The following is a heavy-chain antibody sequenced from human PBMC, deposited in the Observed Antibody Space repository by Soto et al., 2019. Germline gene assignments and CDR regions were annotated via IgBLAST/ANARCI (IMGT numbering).Heavy chain of an antibody. V-gene: IGHV3-7*01. CDR2: IMQDGSEK. CDR3: ARLRGVIMRTYYYYYMDV. D-gene: IGHD3-10*01. J-gene: IGHJ6*03. CDR1: GFTFSSYW. Sequence: GESLKISCAASGFTFSSYWMNWVRQAPGKGLEWVANIMQDGSEKYYVDSVKGRFTISRDNTKNSLYLQMNSLRAEDTAVYYCARLRGVIMRTYYYYYMDVWGKGTTVTVSS.